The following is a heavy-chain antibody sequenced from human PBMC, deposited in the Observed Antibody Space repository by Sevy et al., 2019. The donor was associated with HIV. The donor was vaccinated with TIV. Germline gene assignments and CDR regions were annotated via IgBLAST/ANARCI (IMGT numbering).Heavy chain of an antibody. J-gene: IGHJ4*02. CDR2: ISWDGGST. CDR1: GFTFDDYA. Sequence: GGSLRLSCAASGFTFDDYAMHWVRQAPGKGLEWVSLISWDGGSTYYADSVNGRFTISRDNSKNSLYLQMNSLRAEDTALYYCAKDRSGYGAYFDYWGQGTLVTVSS. CDR3: AKDRSGYGAYFDY. V-gene: IGHV3-43D*03. D-gene: IGHD3-22*01.